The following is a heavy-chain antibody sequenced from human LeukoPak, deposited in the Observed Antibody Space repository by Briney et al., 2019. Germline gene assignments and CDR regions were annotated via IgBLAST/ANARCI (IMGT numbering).Heavy chain of an antibody. CDR2: INPYSGDT. V-gene: IGHV1-2*02. CDR3: ARVGQWLVETDWFDP. CDR1: EYTFTAYY. J-gene: IGHJ5*02. Sequence: ASVTVSCKASEYTFTAYYVHWVRQAPGQGLEWMGWINPYSGDTDFTQIFQGSVTMTRDTSISTVCMELSRLRSDDTAVYYCARVGQWLVETDWFDPWGQGTLV. D-gene: IGHD6-19*01.